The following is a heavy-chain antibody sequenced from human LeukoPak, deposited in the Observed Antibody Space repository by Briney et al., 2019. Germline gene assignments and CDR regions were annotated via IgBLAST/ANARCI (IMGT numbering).Heavy chain of an antibody. CDR1: GYTFTSYD. V-gene: IGHV1-8*01. CDR3: AREASGSYYQNDY. D-gene: IGHD1-26*01. Sequence: ASVKVSCKASGYTFTSYDINWVRQATGQGLEWMGWMNPNSGNTGYAAKFQGRVTMTRNTSISTAYMELSSLRSEDTAVYYCAREASGSYYQNDYWGQGTLVTVSS. J-gene: IGHJ4*02. CDR2: MNPNSGNT.